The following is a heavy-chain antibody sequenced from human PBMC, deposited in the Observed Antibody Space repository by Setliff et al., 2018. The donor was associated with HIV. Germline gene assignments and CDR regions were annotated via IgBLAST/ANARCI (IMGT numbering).Heavy chain of an antibody. CDR1: GGSFNTKRTK. CDR2: IFYFGSV. J-gene: IGHJ5*01. V-gene: IGHV4-39*07. D-gene: IGHD1-26*01. Sequence: SETLSLTCKVSGGSFNTKRTKWGWIRQSPGKGLEWIGSIFYFGSVTYNPSLKSRPLISIDMSKTQWSLNLRSVTAAETAVYYCVRVLLGSGGNVPEVNFFDSWGQGTLVTVSS. CDR3: VRVLLGSGGNVPEVNFFDS.